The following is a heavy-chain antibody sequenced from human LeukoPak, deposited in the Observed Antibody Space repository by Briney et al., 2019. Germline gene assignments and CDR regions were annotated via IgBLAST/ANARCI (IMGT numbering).Heavy chain of an antibody. D-gene: IGHD2-2*01. V-gene: IGHV1-2*02. Sequence: ASVKVSCKASRNIFTGYFIHWVRQAPGQGLDWMGWINPKNGGTNPAEKFQGRVTMTRDTSLSTAFMELTGLTSDDTAVYFCAREPPYTGHCDITTCDVSRFDLWGQGTLVTVSS. J-gene: IGHJ4*02. CDR2: INPKNGGT. CDR3: AREPPYTGHCDITTCDVSRFDL. CDR1: RNIFTGYF.